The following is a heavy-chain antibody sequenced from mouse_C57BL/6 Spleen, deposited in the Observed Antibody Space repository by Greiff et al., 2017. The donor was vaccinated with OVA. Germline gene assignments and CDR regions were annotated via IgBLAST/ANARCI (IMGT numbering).Heavy chain of an antibody. Sequence: QVQLKESGAELARPGASVKLSCKASGYTFTSYGISWVKQRPGQGLEWIGELYPRSGNPYYNEKFKGKATLTADKSSSPAYMELRSLTSEDAAVYFCASRGTVVANYAMDYWGQGTSVTVSS. CDR2: LYPRSGNP. J-gene: IGHJ4*01. V-gene: IGHV1-81*01. D-gene: IGHD1-1*01. CDR3: ASRGTVVANYAMDY. CDR1: GYTFTSYG.